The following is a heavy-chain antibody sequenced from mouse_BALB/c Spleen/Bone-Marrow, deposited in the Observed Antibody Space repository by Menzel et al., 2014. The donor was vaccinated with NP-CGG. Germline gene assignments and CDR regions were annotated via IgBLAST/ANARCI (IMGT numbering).Heavy chain of an antibody. Sequence: EVKLMESGGGLVQPGGSLKLSCVASGFTFXSYGMSWVRQTPDKRLELVATINNNGGSTYYPDSVKGQFTISRDNAKNTLCLQMSSLKSEDTAMYYCARVYGWYFDVWGAGTTVTVSS. D-gene: IGHD1-1*01. CDR1: GFTFXSYG. J-gene: IGHJ1*01. V-gene: IGHV5-6-3*01. CDR2: INNNGGST. CDR3: ARVYGWYFDV.